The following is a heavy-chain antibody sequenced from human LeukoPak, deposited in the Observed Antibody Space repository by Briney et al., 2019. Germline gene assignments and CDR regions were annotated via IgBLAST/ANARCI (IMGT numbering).Heavy chain of an antibody. CDR3: ARGAVITMVRGVIPPYWYFDL. D-gene: IGHD3-10*01. J-gene: IGHJ2*01. V-gene: IGHV4-34*01. CDR2: INHSGST. CDR1: GGSFSGYY. Sequence: SETLSPTCAVYGGSFSGYYWSWIRQPPGKGLEWIGEINHSGSTNYNPSLKSRVTISVDTSKNQFSLKLSSVTAADTAVYYCARGAVITMVRGVIPPYWYFDLWGRGTLVIVSS.